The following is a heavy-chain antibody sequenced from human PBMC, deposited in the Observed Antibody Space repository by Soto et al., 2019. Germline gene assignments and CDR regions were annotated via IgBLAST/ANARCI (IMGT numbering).Heavy chain of an antibody. CDR3: ARGRGGTLGY. CDR1: GGSFSAYH. Sequence: SETLSLTCAVYGGSFSAYHWIWIRQPPGKGLEWVGEINHSGNTNYNPSLKSRVTISVDTSKNQFSLTLSSVTAADTAMYYCARGRGGTLGYWGQGTLVTVSS. D-gene: IGHD1-26*01. CDR2: INHSGNT. V-gene: IGHV4-34*01. J-gene: IGHJ4*02.